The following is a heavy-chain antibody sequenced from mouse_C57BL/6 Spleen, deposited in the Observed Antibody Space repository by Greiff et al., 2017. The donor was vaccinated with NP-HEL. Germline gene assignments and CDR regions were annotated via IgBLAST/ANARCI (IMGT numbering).Heavy chain of an antibody. D-gene: IGHD1-1*01. J-gene: IGHJ1*03. Sequence: VQGVESGAELARPGASVKLSCKASGYTFTSYGISWVKQRTGQGLEWIGEIYPRSGNTYYNEKFKGKATLTADKSSSTAYMELRSLTSEDSAVYFCDYYGSSYRYFDVWGTGTTVTVSS. CDR2: IYPRSGNT. CDR3: DYYGSSYRYFDV. V-gene: IGHV1-81*01. CDR1: GYTFTSYG.